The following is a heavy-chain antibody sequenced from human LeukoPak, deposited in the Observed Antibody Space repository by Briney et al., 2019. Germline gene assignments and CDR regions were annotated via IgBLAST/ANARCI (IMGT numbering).Heavy chain of an antibody. J-gene: IGHJ4*02. CDR1: GFTVSSNS. Sequence: SGGSLRLSCTVSGFTVSSNSMSWVRQAPGKGLEWVSFIYSGGNTHYSDSVKGRFTISRDNSKNTLYLQMNSLRAEDTAVYYCAKDLGFIVGGGYWGQGTLVTVSS. CDR3: AKDLGFIVGGGY. D-gene: IGHD1-26*01. V-gene: IGHV3-53*01. CDR2: IYSGGNT.